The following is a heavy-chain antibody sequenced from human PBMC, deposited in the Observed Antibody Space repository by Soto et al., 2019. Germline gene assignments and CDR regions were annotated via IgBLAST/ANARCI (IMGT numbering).Heavy chain of an antibody. D-gene: IGHD3-10*01. J-gene: IGHJ6*02. V-gene: IGHV3-30*18. CDR3: AKDLGSGKPYYYYAMDV. CDR1: GFIFSKYG. CDR2: ISYDGSNK. Sequence: QVQLVESGGGVVQPGRSLRLSCAASGFIFSKYGMHWVRQARGKGLEWVAVISYDGSNKYYAESVKGRFIISRDKSENTLYLQMNSLRAEDTALYYCAKDLGSGKPYYYYAMDVWGQGTTVTVSS.